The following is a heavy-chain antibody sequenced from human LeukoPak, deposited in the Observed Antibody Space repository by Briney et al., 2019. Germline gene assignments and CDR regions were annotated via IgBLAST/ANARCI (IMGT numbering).Heavy chain of an antibody. Sequence: GGSLRLSCAASGFTFSSYAMHWVRQAPGKGLEWVAVISYDGSNKYYADSVKGRFTISWGNAKKSLYLEMNTLRAEDTAIYYCACPYRSRFDYWGQGTLVTVSS. CDR2: ISYDGSNK. CDR3: ACPYRSRFDY. J-gene: IGHJ4*02. CDR1: GFTFSSYA. V-gene: IGHV3-30-3*01. D-gene: IGHD6-13*01.